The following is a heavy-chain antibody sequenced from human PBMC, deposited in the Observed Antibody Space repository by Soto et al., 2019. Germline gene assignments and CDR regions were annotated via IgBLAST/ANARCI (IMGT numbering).Heavy chain of an antibody. Sequence: QVQLVQSGAEVKKPGASVKVSCKASGYTFTSYGISWVRQAPGQGLEWMGWISAYNGNTNYAQKLQGRVTMTTDTPTSTAYMELRSLRSDDTAVYYCARARNDYYDSSGYYYVLDAFDIWGQGTMVTVSS. D-gene: IGHD3-22*01. CDR3: ARARNDYYDSSGYYYVLDAFDI. V-gene: IGHV1-18*01. CDR1: GYTFTSYG. J-gene: IGHJ3*02. CDR2: ISAYNGNT.